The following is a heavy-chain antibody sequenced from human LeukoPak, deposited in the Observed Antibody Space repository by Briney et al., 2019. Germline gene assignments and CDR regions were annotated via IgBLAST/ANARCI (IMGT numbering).Heavy chain of an antibody. CDR1: GFTFSSYS. D-gene: IGHD3-22*01. J-gene: IGHJ4*02. CDR2: ISSSSSYI. Sequence: GGSLRLPCAASGFTFSSYSMNWVRQAPGKGLEWVSSISSSSSYIYYADSVKGRFTISRDNAKNSLYLQMNSLRAEDTAVYYCARGDYDSSGHFDYWGQGTLVTVSS. V-gene: IGHV3-21*01. CDR3: ARGDYDSSGHFDY.